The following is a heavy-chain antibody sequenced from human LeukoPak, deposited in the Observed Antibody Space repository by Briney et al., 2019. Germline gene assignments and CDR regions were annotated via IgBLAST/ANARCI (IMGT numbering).Heavy chain of an antibody. CDR1: GYTFTNYG. CDR3: VRDYFCSGGTCDDCFDP. J-gene: IGHJ5*02. D-gene: IGHD2-15*01. CDR2: ISTYDHDT. Sequence: GASVKVSCKASGYTFTNYGISWVRQAPGQGLEWMAWISTYDHDTNYAQKFRGRVTMTTDTSTSTAYMELRSLGSDDTAVYYCVRDYFCSGGTCDDCFDPWGQGILVTVSS. V-gene: IGHV1-18*01.